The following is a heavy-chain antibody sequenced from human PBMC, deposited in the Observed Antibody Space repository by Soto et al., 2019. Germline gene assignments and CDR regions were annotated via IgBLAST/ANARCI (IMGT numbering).Heavy chain of an antibody. Sequence: PGGSLRVSCAASAFTFSSYERKCRRQAPVRGLEWVSYISSSGSTIYYADSVKGRFTISRDNAKNSLYLQMNSLRAEDTAVYYCARAPLSGFWSGYSWAAFDYWGQGTLVTVSS. D-gene: IGHD3-3*01. J-gene: IGHJ4*02. CDR1: AFTFSSYE. CDR2: ISSSGSTI. V-gene: IGHV3-48*03. CDR3: ARAPLSGFWSGYSWAAFDY.